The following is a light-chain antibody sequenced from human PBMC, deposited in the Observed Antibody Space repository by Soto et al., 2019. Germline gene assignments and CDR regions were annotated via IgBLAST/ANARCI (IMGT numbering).Light chain of an antibody. CDR1: TGAVTSGHY. CDR2: DTS. V-gene: IGLV7-46*01. J-gene: IGLJ2*01. Sequence: QAVATQEPSLTVSPGGTVTLTCGSSTGAVTSGHYPYWFQQKPGQAPRTLIFDTSNKHSYTPARFSGSLLGGKAALTLSGAQPEDEADYYCLLSYSAIGVFGGGTKVTVL. CDR3: LLSYSAIGV.